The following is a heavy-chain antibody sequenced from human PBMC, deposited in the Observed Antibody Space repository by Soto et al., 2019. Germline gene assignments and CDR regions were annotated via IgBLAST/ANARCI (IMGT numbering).Heavy chain of an antibody. Sequence: GGSLRLSCAASGFTFSSYAMHWVRQAPGKGLEYVSAISSNGGSTYYANSVKGRFTISRDNSKNTLYLQMGSLRAEDMAVYYCARAKSIAGYMDVWGKGTTVTVSS. J-gene: IGHJ6*03. CDR2: ISSNGGST. CDR3: ARAKSIAGYMDV. V-gene: IGHV3-64*01. D-gene: IGHD6-6*01. CDR1: GFTFSSYA.